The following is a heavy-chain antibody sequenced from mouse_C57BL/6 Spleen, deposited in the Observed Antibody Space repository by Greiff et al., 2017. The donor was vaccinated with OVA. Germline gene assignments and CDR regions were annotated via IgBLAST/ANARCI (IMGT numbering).Heavy chain of an antibody. CDR3: ARPGSSTCAY. V-gene: IGHV1-26*01. CDR1: GYTFTDYY. J-gene: IGHJ3*01. D-gene: IGHD1-1*01. CDR2: INPNNGGT. Sequence: VQLQQSGPELVKPGASVKISCKASGYTFTDYYMNWVKQSHGKSLEWIGDINPNNGGTSYNQKFKGKATLTVDKSSSTAYMERRSLTSEDAAVYYCARPGSSTCAYWGQGTRVTVNA.